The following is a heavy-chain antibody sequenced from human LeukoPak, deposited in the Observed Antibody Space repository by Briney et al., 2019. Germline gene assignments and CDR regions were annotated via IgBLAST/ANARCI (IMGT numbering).Heavy chain of an antibody. CDR1: GFTFSSSW. CDR2: INTDGKTT. Sequence: GGSLRLSCVASGFTFSSSWMHWVRQAPGKGLVWVSRINTDGKTTTYADSVKGRFTISRDNTKNTLYLQMNSLNAEDTALYYCARDRNFWPGSSGFDYWGQGTLVSVSS. V-gene: IGHV3-74*01. J-gene: IGHJ4*02. D-gene: IGHD3/OR15-3a*01. CDR3: ARDRNFWPGSSGFDY.